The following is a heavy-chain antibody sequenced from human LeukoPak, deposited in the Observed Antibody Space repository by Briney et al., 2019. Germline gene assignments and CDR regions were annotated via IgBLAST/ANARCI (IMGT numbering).Heavy chain of an antibody. CDR2: IYHSGST. CDR1: GGAISSGDYY. CDR3: ARDELLWFGELLFPYYFDY. Sequence: PSETLSLTCTVSGGAISSGDYYWGWIRQPPGKGLEWIGSIYHSGSTYYNPSLKSRVTISVDTSKNQFSLKLSSVTAADTAVYYCARDELLWFGELLFPYYFDYWGQGTLVTVSS. V-gene: IGHV4-39*07. J-gene: IGHJ4*02. D-gene: IGHD3-10*01.